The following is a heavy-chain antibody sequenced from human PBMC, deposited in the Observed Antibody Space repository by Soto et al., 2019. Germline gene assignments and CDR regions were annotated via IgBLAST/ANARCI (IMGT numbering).Heavy chain of an antibody. Sequence: SETLCLTCTVSGGSISSSSYYWGWIRQPPGKGLEWIGSIYYSGSTYYNPSLKSRVTISVDTSKNQFSLKLSSVTAADTAVYYCARETSSCCYTSSYYYYYMDVWGKGTTVTVSS. CDR2: IYYSGST. CDR1: GGSISSSSYY. D-gene: IGHD2-2*02. CDR3: ARETSSCCYTSSYYYYYMDV. V-gene: IGHV4-39*01. J-gene: IGHJ6*03.